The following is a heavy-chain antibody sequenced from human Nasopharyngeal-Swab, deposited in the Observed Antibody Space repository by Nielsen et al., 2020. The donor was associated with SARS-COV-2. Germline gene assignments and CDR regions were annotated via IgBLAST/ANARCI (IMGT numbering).Heavy chain of an antibody. Sequence: SETLSLTCTVSGGSISSGSFYWNWIRQPAGKGLEYIGRIYTSGTTSYNPSLKSRVTISVDTSKNQFSLYLNSVTAADTAVYYCARNYYYDSIGSRDAFDIWGPGTMVTVSS. CDR1: GGSISSGSFY. CDR3: ARNYYYDSIGSRDAFDI. D-gene: IGHD3-22*01. J-gene: IGHJ3*02. V-gene: IGHV4-61*02. CDR2: IYTSGTT.